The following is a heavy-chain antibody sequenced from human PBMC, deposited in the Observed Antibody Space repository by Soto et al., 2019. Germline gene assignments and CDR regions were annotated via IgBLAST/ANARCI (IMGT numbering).Heavy chain of an antibody. Sequence: GGSLRLSCAASGFTFDDYAMHWVRQAPGKGLEWVSGISWNSGSIGYADSVKGRFTISRDNAKNSLYLQMNSLRAEDTAVYYCAKDSRGGLLAAGKSFCAFDIWGQGTMVTVSS. CDR1: GFTFDDYA. CDR2: ISWNSGSI. V-gene: IGHV3-9*01. D-gene: IGHD6-13*01. J-gene: IGHJ3*02. CDR3: AKDSRGGLLAAGKSFCAFDI.